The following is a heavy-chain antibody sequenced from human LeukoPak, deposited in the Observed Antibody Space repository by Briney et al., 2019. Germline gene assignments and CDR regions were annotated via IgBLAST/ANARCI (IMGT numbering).Heavy chain of an antibody. J-gene: IGHJ6*03. V-gene: IGHV1-18*01. CDR1: GYTFTSYG. D-gene: IGHD3-3*01. Sequence: ASVKVSCEASGYTFTSYGISWVRQAPGQGLEWMGWISAYNGNTNYAQKLQGRVTMTTDTSTSTAYMELRSLRSDDTAVYYCARAVEAIFGVVEPYYYCMDVWGKGTTVTVSS. CDR2: ISAYNGNT. CDR3: ARAVEAIFGVVEPYYYCMDV.